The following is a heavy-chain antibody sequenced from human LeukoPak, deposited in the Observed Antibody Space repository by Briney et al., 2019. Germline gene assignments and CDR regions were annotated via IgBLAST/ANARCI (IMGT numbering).Heavy chain of an antibody. CDR1: GFTFSSYA. J-gene: IGHJ3*02. CDR2: ISGSATSF. Sequence: PGGSLRLSCAASGFTFSSYAMSWVRQAPGKGLEWLCYISGSATSFSHADSVKGRFTISRDNAKNSLYLQMNGLRAEDTAVYYCARHQLQRVVRFFDQGTSSDSFDIWGLGTMVTVSS. V-gene: IGHV3-48*04. D-gene: IGHD3-9*01. CDR3: ARHQLQRVVRFFDQGTSSDSFDI.